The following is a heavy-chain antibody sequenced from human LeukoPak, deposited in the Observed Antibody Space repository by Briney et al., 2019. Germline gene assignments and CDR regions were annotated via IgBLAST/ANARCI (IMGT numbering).Heavy chain of an antibody. CDR3: AKSYYYDSSGYYCRY. J-gene: IGHJ4*02. Sequence: GRSLRLSCAASGFTFSSYGMHWVRQAPGKGLEWVAALSYDGSKKYYADSVKGRFIISRDNSKNTLCLQMNSLRAEDTAVYYCAKSYYYDSSGYYCRYWGQGTLVTVSS. D-gene: IGHD3-22*01. CDR1: GFTFSSYG. V-gene: IGHV3-30*18. CDR2: LSYDGSKK.